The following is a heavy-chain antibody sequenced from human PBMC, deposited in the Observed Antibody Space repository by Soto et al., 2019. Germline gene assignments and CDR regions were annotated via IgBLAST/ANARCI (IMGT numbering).Heavy chain of an antibody. CDR2: IYYSGST. V-gene: IGHV4-30-4*01. CDR1: GGSINSGDYY. J-gene: IGHJ4*02. CDR3: ARVAAAAQFDY. D-gene: IGHD6-13*01. Sequence: QVQLQESGPGLVKPSQTLSLTCTVSGGSINSGDYYWSWIRQPPGKGLEWIGHIYYSGSTYYNPSLKSRVTISLDTSKIQFSLKLSSVTAADPAVYYCARVAAAAQFDYWGQGTLVTVSS.